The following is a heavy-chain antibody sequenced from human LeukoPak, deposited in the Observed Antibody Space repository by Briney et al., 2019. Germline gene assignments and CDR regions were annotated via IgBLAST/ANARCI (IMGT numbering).Heavy chain of an antibody. CDR1: GFTFSSYA. V-gene: IGHV3-23*01. J-gene: IGHJ3*02. CDR3: AKDLRDTVVTGDSFDN. Sequence: GGSLRLSCAASGFTFSSYAMSWVRQAPGKGLEWVSTIRARGDNTYYADSVKGRFTISRDNSKNTLYLQMNSLRAEDTAVYYRAKDLRDTVVTGDSFDNWGPGKM. D-gene: IGHD4-23*01. CDR2: IRARGDNT.